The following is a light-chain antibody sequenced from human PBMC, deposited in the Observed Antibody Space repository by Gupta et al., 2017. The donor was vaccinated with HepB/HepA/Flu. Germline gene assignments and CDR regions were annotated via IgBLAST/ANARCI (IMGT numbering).Light chain of an antibody. CDR1: SSNIGAGYD. Sequence: QSVLTQPPSVSGAPGQRVTTSCTGSSSNIGAGYDVHWYQQLPGTAPNLLIYGNSNRPSGVPDRFSGSKSGTSASLAITGLQAEDEADYYCQSYDSSLSVVFGGGTKLTVL. J-gene: IGLJ2*01. CDR2: GNS. V-gene: IGLV1-40*01. CDR3: QSYDSSLSVV.